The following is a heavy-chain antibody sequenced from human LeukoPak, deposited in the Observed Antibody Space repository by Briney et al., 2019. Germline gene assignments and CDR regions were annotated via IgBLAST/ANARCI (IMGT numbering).Heavy chain of an antibody. V-gene: IGHV3-21*04. CDR2: ISSSSSYI. CDR3: AKAKDVGSGWYSFDY. CDR1: GFTFSSYS. D-gene: IGHD6-19*01. Sequence: GGSLRLSCAASGFTFSSYSMNWVRQAPGKGLEWVSSISSSSSYIYYADSVKGRFTISRDNAKNSLYLQMNSLRPEDTALYYCAKAKDVGSGWYSFDYWGQGTLVTVSS. J-gene: IGHJ4*02.